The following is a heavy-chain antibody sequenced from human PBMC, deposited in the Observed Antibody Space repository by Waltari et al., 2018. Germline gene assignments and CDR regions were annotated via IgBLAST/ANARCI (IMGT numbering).Heavy chain of an antibody. CDR1: GGTCISYA. V-gene: IGHV1-69*10. J-gene: IGHJ4*02. D-gene: IGHD2-15*01. Sequence: QVQLVQSGAEVQKPGASVKVSCKASGGTCISYAISWVRQDPGQGLEWMVGILPHLGIANYAPKIQGIVTITADQSTMTAYMELSSLRSEDTAVYYCARTTCSGGSCYSAFDYWGQGILVTVSS. CDR3: ARTTCSGGSCYSAFDY. CDR2: ILPHLGIA.